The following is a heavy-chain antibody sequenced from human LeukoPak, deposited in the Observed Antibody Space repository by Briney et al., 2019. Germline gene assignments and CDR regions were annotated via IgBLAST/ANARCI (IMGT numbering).Heavy chain of an antibody. D-gene: IGHD3-10*01. V-gene: IGHV4-39*07. CDR1: GGSISSYY. CDR2: VYYSGSS. CDR3: AREGFAEFFLGI. J-gene: IGHJ4*02. Sequence: PSETLSLTCTVSGGSISSYYWDWIRQPPGKGLEWIGSVYYSGSSFSNPSLRSRVTISVDTSKNQFFLRLNSVTAADTAVYYCAREGFAEFFLGIWGQGTRVTVSS.